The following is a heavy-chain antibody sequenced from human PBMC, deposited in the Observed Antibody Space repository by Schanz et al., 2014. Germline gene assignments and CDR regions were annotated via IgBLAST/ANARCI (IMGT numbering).Heavy chain of an antibody. CDR3: ARGPLGTSP. J-gene: IGHJ5*02. CDR2: MNPNSGNP. D-gene: IGHD5-12*01. CDR1: GGTFSSDT. Sequence: QVHLVQSGAEVKKPGSSVKVSCKASGGTFSSDTFSWVRQAPGQGLEWLGWMNPNSGNPGFAQKFRGRVTMPRNTSMSTAYIELHILTSEDTAVYYCARGPLGTSPWGQGTLVTVSS. V-gene: IGHV1-8*01.